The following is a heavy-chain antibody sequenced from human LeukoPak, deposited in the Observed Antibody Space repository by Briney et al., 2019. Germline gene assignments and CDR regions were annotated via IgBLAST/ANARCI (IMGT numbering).Heavy chain of an antibody. CDR3: ARDNE. Sequence: PSETLSLTCTVSGGSISSSSYYWGWIRQPPGKGLEWIGYVYYSGSTNYNPSLKSRVTISLDTSKNQFSLKLSSVTAADTAVYYCARDNEWGQGTLVTVSS. CDR1: GGSISSSSYY. J-gene: IGHJ4*02. D-gene: IGHD1-1*01. V-gene: IGHV4-61*01. CDR2: VYYSGST.